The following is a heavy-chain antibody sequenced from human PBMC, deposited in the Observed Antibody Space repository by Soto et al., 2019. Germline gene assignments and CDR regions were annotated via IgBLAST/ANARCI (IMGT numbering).Heavy chain of an antibody. CDR2: IYYSGST. Sequence: QVQLQESGPGLVKPSETLSLTCTVSGGSISSYYWSWIRQPPGKGLEWIGYIYYSGSTNYNPSLESRVTISVDTSKNQFSLKLSSVTAADTAVYYCARALIGVNWFDPWGQGTLVTVSS. V-gene: IGHV4-59*01. D-gene: IGHD3-16*01. J-gene: IGHJ5*02. CDR3: ARALIGVNWFDP. CDR1: GGSISSYY.